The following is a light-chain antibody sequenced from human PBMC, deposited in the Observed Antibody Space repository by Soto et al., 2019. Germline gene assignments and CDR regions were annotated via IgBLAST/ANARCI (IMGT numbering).Light chain of an antibody. V-gene: IGLV1-40*01. Sequence: QSVLTQPPSVSGAPGQRVTISCTGSSSNIGAGYDVHWYQQLPGTAPKLLTYGNSNRPSRVPDRFSGSKSGTSASLAITGLQAEDEADYYCQSYDSSLSGLVFGGGTKVTVL. J-gene: IGLJ2*01. CDR3: QSYDSSLSGLV. CDR2: GNS. CDR1: SSNIGAGYD.